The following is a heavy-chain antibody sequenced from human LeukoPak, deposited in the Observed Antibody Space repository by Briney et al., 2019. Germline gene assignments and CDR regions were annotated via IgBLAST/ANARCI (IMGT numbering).Heavy chain of an antibody. CDR2: IKLDGSGK. Sequence: GGSLRLSCVASGFSFGKYWMSWVRQAPGKGLEWVANIKLDGSGKNYVDSVKGRFTISRDNTKNSLYLQMNSLRAEDTAVFYCARDQYDTWSRRGNFDSWGRGTLVIVSS. D-gene: IGHD3/OR15-3a*01. V-gene: IGHV3-7*03. CDR1: GFSFGKYW. CDR3: ARDQYDTWSRRGNFDS. J-gene: IGHJ4*02.